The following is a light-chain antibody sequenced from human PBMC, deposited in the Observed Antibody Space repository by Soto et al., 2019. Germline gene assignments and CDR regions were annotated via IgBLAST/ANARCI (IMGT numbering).Light chain of an antibody. J-gene: IGKJ5*01. CDR1: QSVSSN. CDR3: QQYGSSPRT. Sequence: EIVLTQSPVTLSLYPGERATLSCRASQSVSSNLAWYQQKPGQAPRFLIYGASTRATGIPARFSGSGSGTDFTLTISRLEPEDFAVYYCQQYGSSPRTFGQGTRLEIK. V-gene: IGKV3-20*01. CDR2: GAS.